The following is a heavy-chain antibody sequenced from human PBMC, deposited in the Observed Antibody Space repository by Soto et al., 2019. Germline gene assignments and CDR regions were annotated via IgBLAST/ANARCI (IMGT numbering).Heavy chain of an antibody. CDR3: ARVGGSSGEYYFDY. D-gene: IGHD6-13*01. Sequence: QVQLVQSGAEMKKPGASVKVSCKASGYTFTSYAMTWVRQAPGQRLEWMGWINAGNGNTKYSQKFQDRVTITGDTSASTAYMELSSLRSEDTAVYYCARVGGSSGEYYFDYWGQGTLVTVSS. CDR2: INAGNGNT. J-gene: IGHJ4*02. V-gene: IGHV1-3*01. CDR1: GYTFTSYA.